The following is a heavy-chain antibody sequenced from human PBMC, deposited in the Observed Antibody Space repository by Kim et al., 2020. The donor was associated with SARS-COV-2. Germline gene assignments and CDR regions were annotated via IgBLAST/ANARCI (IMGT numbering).Heavy chain of an antibody. D-gene: IGHD3-10*01. Sequence: SETLSLTCAVYGGSFSGYYWSWIRQPPGKGLEWIGEINHSGSTNYNPALKSRVTISVNTTKNQFSLKLSSVTAADTAAYYCARGGVGGWGVWGQGPLVT. CDR3: ARGGVGGWGV. CDR1: GGSFSGYY. V-gene: IGHV4-34*01. CDR2: INHSGST. J-gene: IGHJ4*02.